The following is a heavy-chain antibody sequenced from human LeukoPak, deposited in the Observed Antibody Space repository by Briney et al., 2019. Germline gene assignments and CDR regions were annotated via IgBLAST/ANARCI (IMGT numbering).Heavy chain of an antibody. CDR2: ISNNGGRT. CDR1: GFTFSSYA. V-gene: IGHV3-64*01. CDR3: ARTYGSGSLYYFDY. J-gene: IGHJ4*02. Sequence: GGSLRLSCAASGFTFSSYAMHWVRQAPGKGLEYVSAISNNGGRTYYVNSVKGRFTISRDNSKNTLYLQMGSLRGEDMAVYYCARTYGSGSLYYFDYWGQGTLVTVSS. D-gene: IGHD3-10*01.